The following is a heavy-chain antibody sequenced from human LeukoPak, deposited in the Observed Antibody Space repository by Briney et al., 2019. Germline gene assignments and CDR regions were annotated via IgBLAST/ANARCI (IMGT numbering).Heavy chain of an antibody. CDR3: AKDPRVGSRVATRCL. J-gene: IGHJ4*02. Sequence: GGSLRLSCAASGFTFSSYAMSWVRQAPGKGLEWVSAISGSGGSTYYADSVKGRFTISIDNSKSTLFLQMNSLRAEDTAVYYCAKDPRVGSRVATRCLWGQETGVTVS. CDR2: ISGSGGST. D-gene: IGHD5-24*01. CDR1: GFTFSSYA. V-gene: IGHV3-23*01.